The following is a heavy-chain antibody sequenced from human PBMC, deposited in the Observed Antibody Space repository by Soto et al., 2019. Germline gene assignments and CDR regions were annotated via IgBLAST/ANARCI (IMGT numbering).Heavy chain of an antibody. CDR3: ARVIGGRDYYGSGSNNWFDP. D-gene: IGHD3-10*01. Sequence: GGSLRLSCAASGFTFSSYWMHWVRQAPGKGLVWVSRINSDGSSTSYADSVKGRFTISRDNAKNTLYLQMNSLRAEDTAVYYCARVIGGRDYYGSGSNNWFDPWGQGTLVTVSS. CDR2: INSDGSST. V-gene: IGHV3-74*01. CDR1: GFTFSSYW. J-gene: IGHJ5*02.